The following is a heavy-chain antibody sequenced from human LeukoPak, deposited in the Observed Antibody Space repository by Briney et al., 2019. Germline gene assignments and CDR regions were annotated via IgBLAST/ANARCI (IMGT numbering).Heavy chain of an antibody. CDR3: LTIVETTFDAFDI. V-gene: IGHV3-74*01. J-gene: IGHJ3*02. CDR2: INPDDKSA. Sequence: GASVKVSCKASGGTFSKYWLHWLRQAPGKGLVWVSRINPDDKSASYADSVKGRFTIARDDARKTLYLQMNSLRAEDTAVYYCLTIVETTFDAFDIWGQGTMVTVSS. CDR1: GGTFSKYW. D-gene: IGHD2/OR15-2a*01.